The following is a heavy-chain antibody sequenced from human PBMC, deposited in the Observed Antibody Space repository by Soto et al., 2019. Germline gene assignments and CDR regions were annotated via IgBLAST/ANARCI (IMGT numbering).Heavy chain of an antibody. Sequence: PGGSLILSCAASGFTFSSYAMHWVRQAPGKGLEYVSAISSNGGSTYYANSVKGRFTISRDNSKNTLYLQMGSLKASDTAMYYCARHRGAFDIWGQGTMVTVSS. V-gene: IGHV3-64*01. CDR2: ISSNGGST. J-gene: IGHJ3*02. CDR1: GFTFSSYA. CDR3: ARHRGAFDI.